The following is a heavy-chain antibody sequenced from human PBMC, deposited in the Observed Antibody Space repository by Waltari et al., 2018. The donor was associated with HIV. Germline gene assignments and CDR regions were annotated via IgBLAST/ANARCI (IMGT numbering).Heavy chain of an antibody. CDR2: IYYSGST. J-gene: IGHJ4*02. V-gene: IGHV4-59*01. CDR1: GGSISTYY. D-gene: IGHD3-10*01. Sequence: QVQLPESGPGLVKPSETLSLTCTVPGGSISTYYWTWIRPPPEKGLEWIGYIYYSGSTNYNPSLKSRVTISVDTSKNQFSLKLSSVTAADTAVYYCARDGGPWRGAAPFGYWGQGTLVTVSS. CDR3: ARDGGPWRGAAPFGY.